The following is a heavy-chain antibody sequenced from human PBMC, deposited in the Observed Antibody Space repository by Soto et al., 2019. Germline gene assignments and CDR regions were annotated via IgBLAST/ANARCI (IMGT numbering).Heavy chain of an antibody. Sequence: PGESLKTSCKTPGYSCISHWVARVRQLPGTGLEWLGTFYPGDSTSTYSPSFQGQVTISVDTSITTAYLQLNSLKASDTAMYYCARIIGYCRNNDCSWTFDVWGQGTMVTVSS. CDR3: ARIIGYCRNNDCSWTFDV. V-gene: IGHV5-51*01. CDR2: FYPGDSTS. D-gene: IGHD2-15*01. J-gene: IGHJ3*01. CDR1: GYSCISHW.